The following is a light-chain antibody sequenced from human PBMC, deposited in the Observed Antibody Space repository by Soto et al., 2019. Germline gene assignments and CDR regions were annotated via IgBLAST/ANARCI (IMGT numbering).Light chain of an antibody. J-gene: IGKJ1*01. CDR2: GAS. V-gene: IGKV3-15*01. CDR3: QQYNNWPPPWT. CDR1: QSVSSN. Sequence: EIVITQSPATLSVSPGERATLSCRASQSVSSNLAWYQQKPGQAPRLLIYGASTRATGIPARFSGSGSGTEFTLTISSLQSEDFAVYYCQQYNNWPPPWTFGLGTKVEIK.